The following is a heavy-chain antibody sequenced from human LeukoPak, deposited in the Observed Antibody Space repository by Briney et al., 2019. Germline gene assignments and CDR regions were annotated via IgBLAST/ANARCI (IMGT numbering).Heavy chain of an antibody. CDR2: IDSDGSIT. D-gene: IGHD6-19*01. V-gene: IGHV3-74*01. Sequence: GGSLRLSCAASGFXFSNFWMHWVRQAPGKGLVWVSRIDSDGSITDYADSVKGRFTISRDNAKNTLYLQMNSLRAEDTAVYYCARDPSAVAGNFDYWGQGTLVTVSS. CDR3: ARDPSAVAGNFDY. CDR1: GFXFSNFW. J-gene: IGHJ4*02.